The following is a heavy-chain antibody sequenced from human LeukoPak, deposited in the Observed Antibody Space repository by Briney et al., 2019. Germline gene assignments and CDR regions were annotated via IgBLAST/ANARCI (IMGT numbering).Heavy chain of an antibody. D-gene: IGHD6-6*01. V-gene: IGHV4-34*01. CDR1: GGSFSGYY. Sequence: SETLSLTCAVYGGSFSGYYWSWIRQPPGKGLEWIGEINHSGSTNYNPSLKSRVTISVDTSKNQFSLKLSSVTAADTAVYYCVRRVSSDWGQGTLVTVSS. J-gene: IGHJ4*02. CDR3: VRRVSSD. CDR2: INHSGST.